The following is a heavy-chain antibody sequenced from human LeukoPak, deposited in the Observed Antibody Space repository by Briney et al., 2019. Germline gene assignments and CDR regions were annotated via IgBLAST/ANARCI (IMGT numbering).Heavy chain of an antibody. CDR2: LYSGGTT. D-gene: IGHD3-10*01. V-gene: IGHV3-53*01. J-gene: IGHJ4*02. Sequence: GGSLRLSCAASGFTVSKNYMTWVRQAPGKGLEWVSILYSGGTTYYADSVKGRFSISRDNSKNTLYLQMNSLRAEDTAVYYCARREGPITMVRGVMLSPGGPFDYWGQGTLVTVSS. CDR3: ARREGPITMVRGVMLSPGGPFDY. CDR1: GFTVSKNY.